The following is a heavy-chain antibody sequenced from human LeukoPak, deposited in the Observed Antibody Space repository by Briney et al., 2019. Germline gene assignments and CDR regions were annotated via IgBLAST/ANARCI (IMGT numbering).Heavy chain of an antibody. D-gene: IGHD6-13*01. CDR3: ARDVLRIAGQLDHESY. CDR1: GFTFSSYS. Sequence: NPGGSLRLSCAASGFTFSSYSMNWVRQAPGKGLEWVSSISSSSSYIYYADSVKGRFTISRDNAKNSLYLQMNSLRAEDTAVYYCARDVLRIAGQLDHESYWGQGTLVTVSS. V-gene: IGHV3-21*01. CDR2: ISSSSSYI. J-gene: IGHJ4*02.